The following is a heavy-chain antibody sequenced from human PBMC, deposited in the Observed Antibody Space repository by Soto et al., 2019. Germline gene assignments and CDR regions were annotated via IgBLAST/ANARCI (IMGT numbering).Heavy chain of an antibody. CDR2: IIPIFGTA. V-gene: IGHV1-69*01. Sequence: QVQLVQSGAEVKKPGSSVKVSCKASGGTFSSYAISWVRLAPGQGLEWMGGIIPIFGTANYAQKFQGRVTITADESTSTAYMELSSLRSEDTAVYYCEAVTKAAAVTLSTWGQGTLVTVSS. CDR1: GGTFSSYA. CDR3: EAVTKAAAVTLST. J-gene: IGHJ4*02. D-gene: IGHD6-13*01.